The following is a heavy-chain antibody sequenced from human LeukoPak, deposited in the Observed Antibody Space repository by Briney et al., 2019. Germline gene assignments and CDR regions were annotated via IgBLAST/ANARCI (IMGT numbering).Heavy chain of an antibody. CDR2: IYHSGST. D-gene: IGHD3-10*01. V-gene: IGHV4-59*01. CDR1: TDSTHTYY. J-gene: IGHJ4*02. CDR3: VRLRWELLAPYFVL. Sequence: SETLSLTCSLSTDSTHTYYWRWMRQSPGPGLEWIGHIYHSGSTDYNPSSKSRVTIPIDMSKKEFSLKVTSVNGGVTARYYWVRLRWELLAPYFVLWGQGAFVSVS.